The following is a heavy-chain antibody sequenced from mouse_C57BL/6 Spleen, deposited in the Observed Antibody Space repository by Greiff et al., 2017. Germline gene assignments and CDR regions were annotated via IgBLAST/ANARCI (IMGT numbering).Heavy chain of an antibody. CDR1: GYAFSSSW. Sequence: QVQLQQSGPELVKPGASVKISCKASGYAFSSSWLNWVKQRPGTGLEWIGRIYPGDGDTNYNGKFKGKATLTADQSYSTAYMQLSSLTSEDSAVYFCARDYDYDCWYFDVWGTGTTVTVSS. J-gene: IGHJ1*03. V-gene: IGHV1-82*01. CDR3: ARDYDYDCWYFDV. D-gene: IGHD2-4*01. CDR2: IYPGDGDT.